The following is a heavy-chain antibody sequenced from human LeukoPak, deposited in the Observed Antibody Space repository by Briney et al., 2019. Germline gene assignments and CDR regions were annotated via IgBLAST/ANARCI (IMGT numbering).Heavy chain of an antibody. CDR3: AREDIVVVVAAPDY. D-gene: IGHD2-15*01. J-gene: IGHJ4*02. Sequence: GGSLRLSCAASGFTFSSYSMNWVRQAPGKGLEWVSSISSSSSYIYYADSVKGRFTISRDNAKNSLYLQMNSLRAEDTAVYYCAREDIVVVVAAPDYWGQGTLVTVSS. CDR1: GFTFSSYS. CDR2: ISSSSSYI. V-gene: IGHV3-21*01.